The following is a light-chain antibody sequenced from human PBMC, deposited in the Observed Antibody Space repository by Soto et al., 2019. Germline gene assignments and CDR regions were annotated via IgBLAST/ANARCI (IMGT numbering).Light chain of an antibody. CDR1: SSDVGSYNY. J-gene: IGLJ1*01. CDR2: EVN. V-gene: IGLV2-14*01. CDR3: SSYTSSRIYV. Sequence: QSALTQPASVSGSPGQSITISCTGTSSDVGSYNYVSWFQLHPGKAPKLIIYEVNNRPSGISSRFSGSKSGNTASLTISGLQAEDEADYYCSSYTSSRIYVFGTGTKVTVL.